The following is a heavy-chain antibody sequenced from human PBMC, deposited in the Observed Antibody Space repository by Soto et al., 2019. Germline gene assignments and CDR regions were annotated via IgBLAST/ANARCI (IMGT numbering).Heavy chain of an antibody. CDR2: IYPADSDT. CDR1: GYSFADYW. CDR3: AGAIFGVPGSVSYGLDF. V-gene: IGHV5-51*01. Sequence: PGESMEISCKASGYSFADYWSVWVRQVPWKGLAWIGIIYPADSDTRYSPSFQGQVTLSADPSITTALLQWDNLKASDTAIYYCAGAIFGVPGSVSYGLDFWGQGTTVTVSS. D-gene: IGHD3-3*01. J-gene: IGHJ6*02.